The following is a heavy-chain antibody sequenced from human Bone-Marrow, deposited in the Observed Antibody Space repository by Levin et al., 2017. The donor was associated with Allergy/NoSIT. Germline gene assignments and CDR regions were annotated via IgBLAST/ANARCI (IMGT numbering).Heavy chain of an antibody. CDR3: AKKYCSITSCSPASYSMDV. D-gene: IGHD2-2*01. CDR2: ISDISGSGGGT. J-gene: IGHJ6*02. CDR1: GFSFSSFA. V-gene: IGHV3-23*01. Sequence: GGSLRLSCAASGFSFSSFAMTWVRQAPGKGLEWVSTISDISGSGGGTFYADSVKGRFTISRDNSKNTLYLQMNSLRAEDTAVYYCAKKYCSITSCSPASYSMDVWGQGTTVTVSS.